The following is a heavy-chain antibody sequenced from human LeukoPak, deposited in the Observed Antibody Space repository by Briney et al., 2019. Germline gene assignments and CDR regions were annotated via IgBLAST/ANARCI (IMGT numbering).Heavy chain of an antibody. V-gene: IGHV4-30-4*08. D-gene: IGHD3-3*01. J-gene: IGHJ4*02. CDR2: IYYSGST. CDR1: GGSISSGDYY. CDR3: ATRVFWSGYETFDY. Sequence: SQTLSLTCTVSGGSISSGDYYWSWIRQPPGKGLEWIGYIYYSGSTYYNPSLKSRVTISVDTSKNQFSLKLSSVAAADTAVYYCATRVFWSGYETFDYWGQGTLVTVSS.